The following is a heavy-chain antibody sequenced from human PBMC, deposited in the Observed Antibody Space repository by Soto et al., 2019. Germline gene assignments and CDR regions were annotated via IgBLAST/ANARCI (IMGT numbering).Heavy chain of an antibody. CDR2: TNGNLGTG. V-gene: IGHV1-69*06. CDR1: GGTFSSYP. D-gene: IGHD3-10*01. Sequence: QVQLVQSGAEVKRPGSSVKVSCKASGGTFSSYPISWVRQAPGQGLEWMGGTNGNLGTGNYAQKFRGRLTITTDTSTSTAYMELSSLTSEDTAVYDCARRDSHAYFRSLDNWGQGTLVTVSS. J-gene: IGHJ4*02. CDR3: ARRDSHAYFRSLDN.